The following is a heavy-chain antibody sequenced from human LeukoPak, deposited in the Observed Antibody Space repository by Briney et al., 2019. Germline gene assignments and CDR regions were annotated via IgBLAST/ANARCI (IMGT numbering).Heavy chain of an antibody. CDR1: GFTFDDYA. CDR2: ISWNSGSI. V-gene: IGHV3-9*01. Sequence: GGSLRLSCAASGFTFDDYAMHWVRQAPGKGLEWVSGISWNSGSIGYADSVKGRFTISRDNAKNSLYLQMNSLRAEDTAVYYCARAQWPYAFDIWGQGTMVTVSS. J-gene: IGHJ3*02. CDR3: ARAQWPYAFDI. D-gene: IGHD6-19*01.